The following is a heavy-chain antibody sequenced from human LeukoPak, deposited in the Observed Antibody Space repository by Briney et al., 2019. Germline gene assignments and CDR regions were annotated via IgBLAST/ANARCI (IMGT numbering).Heavy chain of an antibody. V-gene: IGHV5-51*01. Sequence: GESLKISCKGSGYSFTSYWIGWVRQMPGKGLEWMGIIYPGDSDTRYSPSFQGQVTISADKSFSTAYLQWSSLKASDTAMYYCARHGYYDSSGYYYYYYGMDVWGQGTTVTVSS. CDR3: ARHGYYDSSGYYYYYYGMDV. D-gene: IGHD3-22*01. CDR2: IYPGDSDT. J-gene: IGHJ6*02. CDR1: GYSFTSYW.